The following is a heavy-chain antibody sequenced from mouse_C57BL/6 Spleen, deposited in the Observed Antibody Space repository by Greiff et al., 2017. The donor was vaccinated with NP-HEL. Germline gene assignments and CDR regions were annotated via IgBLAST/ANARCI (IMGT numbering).Heavy chain of an antibody. CDR2: IYPGAGDT. Sequence: QVQLQQSGPELVKPGASVKISCKASGYAFSSSWMNWVKQRPGKGLEWIGRIYPGAGDTNYNGKFKGKATLTADKSSSTAYMQLSSLTSEDSAVYFCARELDWYFDVWGTGTTVTVSS. J-gene: IGHJ1*03. CDR1: GYAFSSSW. D-gene: IGHD4-1*01. V-gene: IGHV1-82*01. CDR3: ARELDWYFDV.